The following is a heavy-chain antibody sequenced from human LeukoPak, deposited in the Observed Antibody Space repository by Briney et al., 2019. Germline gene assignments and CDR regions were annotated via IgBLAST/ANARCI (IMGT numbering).Heavy chain of an antibody. D-gene: IGHD5-18*01. CDR1: GFTFSSYS. CDR2: ISSSSSYI. J-gene: IGHJ4*02. Sequence: PGGSLRLSCAASGFTFSSYSMNWVRQAPGEGLEWVSSISSSSSYIYYADSVKGRFTISRDNAKNSLYLQMNSLRAEDTAVYYCAGGRGYSYGYPYWGQGTLVTVSS. CDR3: AGGRGYSYGYPY. V-gene: IGHV3-21*01.